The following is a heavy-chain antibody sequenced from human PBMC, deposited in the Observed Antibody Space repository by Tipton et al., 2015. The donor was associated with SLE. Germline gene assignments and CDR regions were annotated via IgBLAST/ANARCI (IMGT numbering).Heavy chain of an antibody. CDR3: ARANSGSNDAFDI. V-gene: IGHV4-38-2*01. J-gene: IGHJ3*02. D-gene: IGHD1-26*01. Sequence: TLSLTCAVSGYSISSGHYWGWIRQPPGKGLEWIGSIYHSGSTYYNPSLKSRVTMSVDTSKNQFSLKLSSVTAADTAVYYCARANSGSNDAFDIWGQGTMVTVSS. CDR1: GYSISSGHY. CDR2: IYHSGST.